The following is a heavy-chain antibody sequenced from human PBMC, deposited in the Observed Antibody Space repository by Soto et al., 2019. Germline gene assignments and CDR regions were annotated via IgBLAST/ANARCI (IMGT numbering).Heavy chain of an antibody. V-gene: IGHV1-8*01. D-gene: IGHD6-19*01. J-gene: IGHJ4*02. Sequence: ASVKVSSKASGYTFTSYDINWVRQATGQGLEWMGWMNPNSGNTGYAQKFQGRVTMTRHTAISTAYMELTSLMSEDTAVYYCARGRGSGWTVTTLDSWGQGTQVTVSS. CDR2: MNPNSGNT. CDR3: ARGRGSGWTVTTLDS. CDR1: GYTFTSYD.